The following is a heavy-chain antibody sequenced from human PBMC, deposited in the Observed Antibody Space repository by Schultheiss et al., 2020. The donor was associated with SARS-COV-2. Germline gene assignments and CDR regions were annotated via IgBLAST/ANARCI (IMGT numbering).Heavy chain of an antibody. CDR2: IYYSGST. CDR1: GGSISSGGYY. J-gene: IGHJ5*02. Sequence: SETLSLTCTVSGGSISSGGYYWSWIRQHPGKGLEWIGYIYYSGSTYYNPSLKSRVTISVDTSKNQFSLKLSSVTAADTAVYYCAREGIAVGWFDPWGQGTLVTVSS. V-gene: IGHV4-31*03. D-gene: IGHD6-19*01. CDR3: AREGIAVGWFDP.